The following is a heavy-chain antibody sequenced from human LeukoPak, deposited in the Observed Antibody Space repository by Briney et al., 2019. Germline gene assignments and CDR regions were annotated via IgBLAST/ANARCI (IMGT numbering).Heavy chain of an antibody. CDR1: GYTFTSYD. Sequence: ASVKVSCKASGYTFTSYDINWARQATGQGLEWMGWMNPNSGNTGYAQKFQGRVTMTRNTSISTAYMELSSLRSEDTAVYYCAREPRYSSSWYPDYWGQGTLVTVSS. J-gene: IGHJ4*02. V-gene: IGHV1-8*01. CDR2: MNPNSGNT. CDR3: AREPRYSSSWYPDY. D-gene: IGHD6-13*01.